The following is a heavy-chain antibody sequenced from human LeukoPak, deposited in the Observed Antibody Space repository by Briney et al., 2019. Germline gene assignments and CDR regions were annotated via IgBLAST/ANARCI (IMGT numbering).Heavy chain of an antibody. CDR3: AKVRSGVMARYYLDY. Sequence: PGGSLRLSCAASGFTFSSYGMSWVRQAPGKGLEWVSVISNSGGSTDYADSVKGRFTISRDNSKNTLHLQMNSLRAEDAAVYYCAKVRSGVMARYYLDYWGQGTLVTVSS. CDR2: ISNSGGST. J-gene: IGHJ4*02. V-gene: IGHV3-23*01. CDR1: GFTFSSYG. D-gene: IGHD3-10*01.